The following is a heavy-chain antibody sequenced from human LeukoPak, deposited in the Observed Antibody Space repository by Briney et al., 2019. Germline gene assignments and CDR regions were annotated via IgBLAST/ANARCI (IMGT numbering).Heavy chain of an antibody. V-gene: IGHV1-46*01. CDR2: MTPSGGPT. CDR3: TGEYYDSDGYYPY. CDR1: GYTFTLYY. J-gene: IGHJ4*02. D-gene: IGHD3-22*01. Sequence: ASVKVSCKASGYTFTLYYMHWVRQAPGQGLEWMGIMTPSGGPTSYAQKFQGRVTMTRDTSTSTVYMELSSLRSEDTAVYYCTGEYYDSDGYYPYWGQGTLVTVSS.